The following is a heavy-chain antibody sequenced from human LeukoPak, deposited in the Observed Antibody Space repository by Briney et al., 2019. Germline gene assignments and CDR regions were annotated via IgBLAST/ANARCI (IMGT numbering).Heavy chain of an antibody. D-gene: IGHD3-10*01. CDR3: ARVRPGNYYMDV. V-gene: IGHV1-2*02. CDR2: ISPNSGGT. Sequence: ASVKVFCKASGYTLTGYYMHWVRQAPGQGFEWMGWISPNSGGTNYAQKFQGRVTMTRDTSISTAYMELSRLRSDDTAVYYCARVRPGNYYMDVWGKGTTVTVSS. CDR1: GYTLTGYY. J-gene: IGHJ6*03.